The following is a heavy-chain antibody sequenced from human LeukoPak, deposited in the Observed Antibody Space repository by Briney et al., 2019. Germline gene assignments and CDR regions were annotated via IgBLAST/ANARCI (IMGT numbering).Heavy chain of an antibody. CDR1: GFTLRSYP. CDR3: AKVLRGVITRVLYYFDY. CDR2: ISGSGGST. D-gene: IGHD3-10*01. Sequence: GGSLRLSCAAWGFTLRSYPMIWVRQAPGKGLEWVLAISGSGGSTYYADSVKGRFTICRDNTKHTLYLQMNSLRAEDTAVYYCAKVLRGVITRVLYYFDYWGQGTLVTVSS. J-gene: IGHJ4*02. V-gene: IGHV3-23*01.